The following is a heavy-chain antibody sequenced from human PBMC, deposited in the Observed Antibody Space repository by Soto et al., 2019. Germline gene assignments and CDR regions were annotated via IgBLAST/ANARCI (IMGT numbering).Heavy chain of an antibody. CDR2: INSDGRST. CDR3: ARDHYYGMDV. V-gene: IGHV3-74*01. Sequence: GGSLRLSCAASGFTFSSYWMHWVRQAPGKGLVWVSHINSDGRSTSYADPVKGRFTISRDNAKNTLYLQMNSLRAEDTAVYYCARDHYYGMDVWGQGTTVTVSS. CDR1: GFTFSSYW. J-gene: IGHJ6*02.